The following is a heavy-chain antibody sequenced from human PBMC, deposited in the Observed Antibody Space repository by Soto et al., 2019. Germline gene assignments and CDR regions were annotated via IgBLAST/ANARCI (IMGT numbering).Heavy chain of an antibody. CDR3: ASMLGYCSSTSCYNGYYGMDV. Sequence: QVQLVQSGAEVKKPGSSVKVSCKASGGTFSSFAISWVRQAPGQGLEWMGGIIPIFGTANYAQKFQGRVTITADKSTSTAYMELSSLRSEDTAVYYCASMLGYCSSTSCYNGYYGMDVWGQGTTVTVSS. CDR1: GGTFSSFA. D-gene: IGHD2-2*02. CDR2: IIPIFGTA. J-gene: IGHJ6*02. V-gene: IGHV1-69*06.